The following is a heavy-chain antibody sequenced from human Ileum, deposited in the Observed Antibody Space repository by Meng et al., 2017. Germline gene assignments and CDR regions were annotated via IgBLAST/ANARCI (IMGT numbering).Heavy chain of an antibody. D-gene: IGHD3-22*01. J-gene: IGHJ3*02. V-gene: IGHV3-23*01. CDR1: GFTFSSYA. CDR3: AKDPPKSLVVVITTDI. CDR2: ISGSGGST. Sequence: GESLKISCAASGFTFSSYAMSWVRQAPGKGLEWVSAISGSGGSTYYADSVKGRFTISRDNSKNTLYLQMNSLRAEDTAVYYCAKDPPKSLVVVITTDIWGQGTMVTVS.